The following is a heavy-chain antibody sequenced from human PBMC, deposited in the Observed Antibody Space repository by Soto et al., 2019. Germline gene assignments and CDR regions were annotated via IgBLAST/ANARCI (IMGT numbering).Heavy chain of an antibody. D-gene: IGHD6-19*01. V-gene: IGHV1-69*06. CDR1: GGTFSSYA. CDR3: ARDPGYSSRWYY. CDR2: IIPIFGTA. Sequence: SVKVSCKASGGTFSSYAISWVRQAPGQGLEWMGGIIPIFGTANYAQKFQGRVTITADKSTSTAYMELSSLRSEDTAVYYCARDPGYSSRWYYWGQGTLVTVSS. J-gene: IGHJ4*02.